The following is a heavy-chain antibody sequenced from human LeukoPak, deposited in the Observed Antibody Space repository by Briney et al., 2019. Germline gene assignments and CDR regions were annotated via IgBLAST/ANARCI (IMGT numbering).Heavy chain of an antibody. D-gene: IGHD2-2*02. V-gene: IGHV3-21*01. CDR2: ISGGSSYV. Sequence: KSGGSLRLSCAASGFTFSTYSMNWVRQAPGKGLEWVSSISGGSSYVYYADSVKGRFIISRDNAKNSLYLQMNSLRAEDTAVYYCARGTYCSGTSCYIPGGFDVWGRGTMITVSS. J-gene: IGHJ3*01. CDR3: ARGTYCSGTSCYIPGGFDV. CDR1: GFTFSTYS.